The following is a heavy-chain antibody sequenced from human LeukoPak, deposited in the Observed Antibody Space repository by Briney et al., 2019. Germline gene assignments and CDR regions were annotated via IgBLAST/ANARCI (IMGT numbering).Heavy chain of an antibody. CDR1: GYTFTSYD. Sequence: ASVTVSCKASGYTFTSYDINWVRQAPGQGLEWMGWMNPNSGNTGYAQKFQGRVTMTRNTSISTAYMELSSLRSEDTAVYYCARTPTRNYDFWSGDAFDIWGQGTMVTVSS. CDR2: MNPNSGNT. CDR3: ARTPTRNYDFWSGDAFDI. D-gene: IGHD3-3*01. V-gene: IGHV1-8*01. J-gene: IGHJ3*02.